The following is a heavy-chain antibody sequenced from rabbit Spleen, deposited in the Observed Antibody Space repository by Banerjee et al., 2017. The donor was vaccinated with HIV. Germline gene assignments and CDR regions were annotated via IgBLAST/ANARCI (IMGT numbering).Heavy chain of an antibody. CDR1: GVSFSDSSY. CDR2: IELGSGAFT. CDR3: ARDTSSSFSSYGMDL. D-gene: IGHD1-1*01. V-gene: IGHV1S40*01. J-gene: IGHJ6*01. Sequence: LVESGGGLVKPGASLTLTCIASGVSFSDSSYMCWVRQAPGKGLEWIACIELGSGAFTYFATWAKGRFTISKTSSTTVTLHMTRLTAADTATYFCARDTSSSFSSYGMDLWGPGTLVTVS.